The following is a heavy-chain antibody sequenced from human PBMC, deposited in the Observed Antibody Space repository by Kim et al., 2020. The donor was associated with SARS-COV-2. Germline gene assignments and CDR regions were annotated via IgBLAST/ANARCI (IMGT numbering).Heavy chain of an antibody. D-gene: IGHD3-22*01. CDR3: ACGSGYYYLVGWYFDL. J-gene: IGHJ2*01. Sequence: GGSLRLSCAASGFTVSSNYMSWVRQAPGKGLEWVSVIYSGGSTYYADSVKGRFTISRDNSKNTLYLQMNSLRAEDTAVYYCACGSGYYYLVGWYFDLWGRGTLVTVSS. V-gene: IGHV3-66*02. CDR2: IYSGGST. CDR1: GFTVSSNY.